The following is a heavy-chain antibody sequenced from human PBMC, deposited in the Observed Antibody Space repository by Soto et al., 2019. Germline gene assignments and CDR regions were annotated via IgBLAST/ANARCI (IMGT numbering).Heavy chain of an antibody. CDR3: AKGGDITMVRGVIITGAFDY. CDR1: GFTFSSYG. J-gene: IGHJ4*02. V-gene: IGHV3-30*18. D-gene: IGHD3-10*01. CDR2: ISYDGSNK. Sequence: VQLVESGGGVVQPGRSLRLSCAASGFTFSSYGMHWVRQAPGKGLEWVAVISYDGSNKYYADSVKGRFTISRDNSKNTLYLQMNSLRAEDTAVYYCAKGGDITMVRGVIITGAFDYWGQGTLVTVSS.